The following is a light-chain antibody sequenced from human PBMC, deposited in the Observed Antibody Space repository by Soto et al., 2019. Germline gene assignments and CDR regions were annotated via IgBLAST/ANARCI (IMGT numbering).Light chain of an antibody. Sequence: EIVMTQSPALLSXSXXEXAALSCRAXQSVSSNLAWYQQEPGQAPRLLIYGASTRATGIPARFSGSGSGTEFSLIISSLQSADFAVYYCQQYNKWPFTFGGGTKVEIK. V-gene: IGKV3D-15*01. CDR2: GAS. J-gene: IGKJ4*01. CDR3: QQYNKWPFT. CDR1: QSVSSN.